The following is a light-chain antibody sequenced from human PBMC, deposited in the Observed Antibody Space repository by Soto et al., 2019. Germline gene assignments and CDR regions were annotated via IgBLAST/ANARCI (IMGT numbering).Light chain of an antibody. V-gene: IGLV2-14*01. CDR1: SSDVGGYNY. CDR2: EVF. J-gene: IGLJ3*02. CDR3: SPYTSSSTPWV. Sequence: QSVLTQPASVSGSPGQSITISCTGTSSDVGGYNYVSWYQQHPGKAPKLMIYEVFNRPSGVSSRFSGSKSGNTASLTISGLQAEDEADYYCSPYTSSSTPWVFGGGTKVTVL.